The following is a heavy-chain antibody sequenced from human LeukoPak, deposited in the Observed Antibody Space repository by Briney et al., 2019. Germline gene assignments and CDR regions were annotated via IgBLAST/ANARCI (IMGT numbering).Heavy chain of an antibody. CDR2: VSKDGSNK. D-gene: IGHD4-17*01. CDR1: GFSFSSFG. J-gene: IGHJ4*02. V-gene: IGHV3-30*18. Sequence: GGSLRLSCAASGFSFSSFGMHWVRQAPGKGLEWVAVVSKDGSNKYYADSVKGQFTISRDNSKNMLYLQMNSLRTEDTAVYYCAKDAGPTVTFHWGQGTLVTVSS. CDR3: AKDAGPTVTFH.